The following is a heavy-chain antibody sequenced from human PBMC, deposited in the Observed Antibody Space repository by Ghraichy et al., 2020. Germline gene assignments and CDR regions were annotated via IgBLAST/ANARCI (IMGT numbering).Heavy chain of an antibody. Sequence: ASVKVPCKASGYSFTQYGINWVRQAPGQGLEWMGWINTRTGTPTYAEGLTGRFVFSLDVSVSTAYLQISSLKAEDTAMYFCARWGSDYNNDYWGQGTLVTVSS. CDR3: ARWGSDYNNDY. CDR2: INTRTGTP. V-gene: IGHV7-4-1*02. CDR1: GYSFTQYG. D-gene: IGHD3-10*01. J-gene: IGHJ4*02.